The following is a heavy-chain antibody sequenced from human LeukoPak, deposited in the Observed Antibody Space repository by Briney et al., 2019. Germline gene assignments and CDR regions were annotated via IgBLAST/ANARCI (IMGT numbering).Heavy chain of an antibody. J-gene: IGHJ5*02. V-gene: IGHV3-23*01. CDR2: ISGSGGST. Sequence: GSLRLSCAASGFTVSSNYMSWVRQAPGKGLEWVSAISGSGGSTYYADSVKGRFTISRDNSKNTLYLQMNSLRAEDTAVYYCAKIQDIVVVVAAPFDPWGQGTLVTVSS. CDR3: AKIQDIVVVVAAPFDP. D-gene: IGHD2-15*01. CDR1: GFTVSSNY.